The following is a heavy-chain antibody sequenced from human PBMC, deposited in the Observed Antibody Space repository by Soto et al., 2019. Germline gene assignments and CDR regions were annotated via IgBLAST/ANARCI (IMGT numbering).Heavy chain of an antibody. CDR2: IYYTGSA. J-gene: IGHJ5*02. CDR3: ASGGSSNWFDP. CDR1: SGSISSADYY. D-gene: IGHD1-26*01. V-gene: IGHV4-30-4*01. Sequence: VQLQESGPGLVKPSQTLSLTCTVSSGSISSADYYWSWIRQPPGKGLEWIGYIYYTGSAYYNPSLKSRVTMSVDTSKNPFSLKVTSVTAADTAVYYCASGGSSNWFDPWGQGTLVTVSS.